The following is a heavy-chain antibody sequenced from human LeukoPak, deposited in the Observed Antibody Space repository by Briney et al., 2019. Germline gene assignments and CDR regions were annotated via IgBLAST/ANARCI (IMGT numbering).Heavy chain of an antibody. CDR2: IGAGGGNT. V-gene: IGHV3-23*01. D-gene: IGHD3-16*01. CDR1: GFTFSSYA. Sequence: GRSLRLSCAASGFTFSSYAMNWVRQAPGKGLEWVSTIGAGGGNTYYADSVKGRFTISRDNAKNTLYLQMNSLRAEDTAVYYCAQRGAFTSDPLDYWGQGTLVTVSS. CDR3: AQRGAFTSDPLDY. J-gene: IGHJ4*02.